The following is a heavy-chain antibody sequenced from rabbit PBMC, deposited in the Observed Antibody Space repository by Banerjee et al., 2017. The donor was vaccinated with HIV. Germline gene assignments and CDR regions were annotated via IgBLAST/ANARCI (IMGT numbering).Heavy chain of an antibody. J-gene: IGHJ4*01. Sequence: QSLEESGGDLVKPGASLSLTCTASGFSFSSSYYMCWVRQAPGKGLEWIACIYTGSSGTTYYASWATGRFTISKTSSTTVTLQMTSLTAADTATYFCARDGAGDAGFNFDLWGPGTLVTVS. D-gene: IGHD4-2*01. CDR3: ARDGAGDAGFNFDL. CDR1: GFSFSSSYY. V-gene: IGHV1S40*01. CDR2: IYTGSSGTT.